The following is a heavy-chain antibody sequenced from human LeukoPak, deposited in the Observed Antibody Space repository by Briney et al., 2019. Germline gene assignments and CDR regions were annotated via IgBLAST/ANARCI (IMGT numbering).Heavy chain of an antibody. J-gene: IGHJ4*02. CDR3: ARDIGAFDY. Sequence: GGSLRLSCAASGFTFSSYNMNWVRQAPGKGLEWLSYISSGSSTISYADSVKGRFTVSRDNAKNSLYLQMKSLRDEDTAVYYYARDIGAFDYWGQGTLVTVSS. D-gene: IGHD2-15*01. V-gene: IGHV3-48*02. CDR1: GFTFSSYN. CDR2: ISSGSSTI.